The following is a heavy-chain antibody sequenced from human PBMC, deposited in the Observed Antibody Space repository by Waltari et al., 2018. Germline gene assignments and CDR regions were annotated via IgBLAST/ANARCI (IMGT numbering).Heavy chain of an antibody. V-gene: IGHV1-69*13. Sequence: QVQLVQSAAEVKKPGSSVKVSCKASGGPFSTYLVSWVRQAPGQGLQWMGGIIPVFCTANYAQKFQGRVKIPAEDATRTVYMNLSGLTSEDTAVYYCARDRVTHHDAFDIWGQGTMVTVSS. J-gene: IGHJ3*02. CDR2: IIPVFCTA. CDR1: GGPFSTYL. D-gene: IGHD2-21*02. CDR3: ARDRVTHHDAFDI.